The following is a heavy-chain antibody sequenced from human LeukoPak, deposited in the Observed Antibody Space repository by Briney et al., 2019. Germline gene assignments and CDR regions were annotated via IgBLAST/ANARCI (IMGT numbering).Heavy chain of an antibody. V-gene: IGHV3-30*03. J-gene: IGHJ5*02. CDR1: GFTFSSYG. CDR2: ISYDGSNK. Sequence: GGSLRLSCAASGFTFSSYGMHWVRQAPGKGLEWVAVISYDGSNKYYADSVKGRFTISRDNSKNTLYLQMNSLRAEDTAVYYCARGPRYSSSWNWFDPWGQGTLVTVSS. D-gene: IGHD6-13*01. CDR3: ARGPRYSSSWNWFDP.